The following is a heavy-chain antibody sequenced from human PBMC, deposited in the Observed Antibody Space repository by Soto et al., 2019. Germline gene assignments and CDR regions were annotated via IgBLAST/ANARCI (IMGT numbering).Heavy chain of an antibody. V-gene: IGHV3-7*03. CDR3: VESGGAADY. Sequence: EVQLVESGGGLVPPGGSLRLSCAASGFTFSSYWMGWVRQAPGKGLEWVANIQQDGSERHYGGSVKGRFTISRDNAKNSLYLQMNSLRAEDTAVYYCVESGGAADYWGQGTLATVSS. J-gene: IGHJ4*02. CDR1: GFTFSSYW. CDR2: IQQDGSER. D-gene: IGHD2-8*02.